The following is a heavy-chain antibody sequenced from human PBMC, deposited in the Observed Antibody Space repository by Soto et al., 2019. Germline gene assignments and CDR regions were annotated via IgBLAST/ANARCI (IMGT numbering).Heavy chain of an antibody. J-gene: IGHJ5*02. D-gene: IGHD3-3*01. V-gene: IGHV4-59*01. CDR3: ARSPTFLDRFDH. Sequence: LSLTCAVSGGSMSGYYWNWIRQPPGEGLQWIGNIYYSGSTNYNPSLKSRVTISVDTSKNHFSLKLNSVTAADTAVYYCARSPTFLDRFDHWGQGTLVTVSS. CDR2: IYYSGST. CDR1: GGSMSGYY.